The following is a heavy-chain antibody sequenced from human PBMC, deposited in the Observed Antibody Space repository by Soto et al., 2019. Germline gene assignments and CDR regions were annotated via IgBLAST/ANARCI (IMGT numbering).Heavy chain of an antibody. CDR2: IYYSGST. V-gene: IGHV4-39*01. CDR3: ARHRARNWFDP. D-gene: IGHD6-6*01. J-gene: IGHJ5*02. CDR1: GGSISSSIYY. Sequence: SETLSLTCIVSGGSISSSIYYWGWIRQPPGKGLEWIGSIYYSGSTYYNPSLKSRVAISVDTSKNQFSLKLSSVTAADTAVFYCARHRARNWFDPWGQGPLLTFST.